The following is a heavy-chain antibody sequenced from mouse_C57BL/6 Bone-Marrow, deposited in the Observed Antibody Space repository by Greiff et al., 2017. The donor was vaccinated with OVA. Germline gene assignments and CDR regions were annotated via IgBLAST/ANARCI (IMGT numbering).Heavy chain of an antibody. V-gene: IGHV10-1*01. J-gene: IGHJ1*03. CDR2: IRSKSNNYAT. Sequence: EVQLQESGGGLVQPKGSLKLSCAASGFSFNTYAMNWVRQAPGKGLEWVARIRSKSNNYATYYADSVKDRFTISRDDSESMLYLQMNNLKTEDTAMYYCVRPKYDYDGWYFDVWGTGTTVTVSS. CDR3: VRPKYDYDGWYFDV. D-gene: IGHD2-4*01. CDR1: GFSFNTYA.